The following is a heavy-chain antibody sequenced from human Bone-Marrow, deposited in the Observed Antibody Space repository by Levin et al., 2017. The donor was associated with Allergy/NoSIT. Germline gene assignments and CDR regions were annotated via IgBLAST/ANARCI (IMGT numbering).Heavy chain of an antibody. Sequence: LSLPCAASGFTFTDHSMHWVRQAPGTGLEWVALISYDGTNEFYGDSVKGRFTISRDNSKNTLFLQMTSLRGEDTGVYYCARGAAAFYGMDVWGQGTTVTVSS. J-gene: IGHJ6*02. CDR3: ARGAAAFYGMDV. CDR1: GFTFTDHS. V-gene: IGHV3-30*04. D-gene: IGHD2-2*01. CDR2: ISYDGTNE.